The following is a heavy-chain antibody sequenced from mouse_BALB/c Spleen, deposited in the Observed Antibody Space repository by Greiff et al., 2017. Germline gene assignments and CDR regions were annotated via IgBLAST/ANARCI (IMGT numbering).Heavy chain of an antibody. V-gene: IGHV2-9*02. CDR1: GFSLTSYG. J-gene: IGHJ4*01. D-gene: IGHD2-1*01. CDR3: ARKGDGILYYYAMDY. Sequence: VKLMESGPGLVAPSQSLSITCTVSGFSLTSYGVHWVRQPPGKGLEWLGVIWAGGSTNYNSALMSRLSISKDNSKSQVFLKMNSLQTDDTAMYYCARKGDGILYYYAMDYWGQGTSVTVSS. CDR2: IWAGGST.